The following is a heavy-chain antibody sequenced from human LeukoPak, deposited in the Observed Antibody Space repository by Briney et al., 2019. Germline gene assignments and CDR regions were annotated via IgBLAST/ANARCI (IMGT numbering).Heavy chain of an antibody. V-gene: IGHV1-69*02. D-gene: IGHD3/OR15-3a*01. CDR3: ASQRGLVIAY. J-gene: IGHJ4*02. CDR2: IIPILGIA. CDR1: GYTFTGYY. Sequence: GASVKVSCKASGYTFTGYYMHWVRQAPGQGLEWMGRIIPILGIANYAQKFQGRVTITTDESTSTAYMELSSLRSEDTAVYYCASQRGLVIAYWGQGTLVTVSS.